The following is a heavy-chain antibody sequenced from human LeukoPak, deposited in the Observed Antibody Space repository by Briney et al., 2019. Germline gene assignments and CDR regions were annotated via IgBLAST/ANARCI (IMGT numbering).Heavy chain of an antibody. J-gene: IGHJ4*02. V-gene: IGHV3-30*18. CDR1: GFTFSSYG. CDR2: ISYDGSNK. CDR3: AKDSDRGFFDY. Sequence: GGSLRLSSAASGFTFSSYGMHWVRQAPGKGLEWVAVISYDGSNKYYADSVKGRFTISRDNSKNTLYLQMNSLRAEDTAVYYCAKDSDRGFFDYWGQGTLVTVSS. D-gene: IGHD3-16*01.